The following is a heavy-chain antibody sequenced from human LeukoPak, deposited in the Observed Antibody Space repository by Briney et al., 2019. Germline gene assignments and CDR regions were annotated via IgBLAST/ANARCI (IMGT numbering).Heavy chain of an antibody. V-gene: IGHV1-69*04. J-gene: IGHJ2*01. CDR2: IIPILGIA. D-gene: IGHD2-21*02. CDR1: GGTFSSYA. CDR3: ARTTIVVVTAIDWYFDL. Sequence: ASVKVSCKASGGTFSSYAISWVRQAPGQGLEWMGRIIPILGIANYAQKFQGRVTITADKSTSTAYMELSSLRSEDTAVCYCARTTIVVVTAIDWYFDLWGRGTLVTVSS.